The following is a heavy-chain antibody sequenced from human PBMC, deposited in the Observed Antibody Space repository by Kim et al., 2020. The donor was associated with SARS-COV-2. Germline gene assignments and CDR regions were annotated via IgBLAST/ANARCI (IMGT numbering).Heavy chain of an antibody. V-gene: IGHV3-30*18. Sequence: GGSLRLSCAASGFTFSSYGMHWVRQAPGKGLEWVAVISYDGSNKYYADSVKGRFTISRDNSKNTLYLQMNSLRAEDTAVYYCAKDIVKSTRVNWFDPWGQGTLVTVSS. J-gene: IGHJ5*02. CDR1: GFTFSSYG. D-gene: IGHD3-16*02. CDR2: ISYDGSNK. CDR3: AKDIVKSTRVNWFDP.